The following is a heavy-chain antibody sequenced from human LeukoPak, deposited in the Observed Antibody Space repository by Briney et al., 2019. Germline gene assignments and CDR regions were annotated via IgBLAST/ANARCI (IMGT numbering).Heavy chain of an antibody. CDR2: IRFDGSNN. V-gene: IGHV3-30*02. Sequence: GGSLRLSCAASGFIFSDYGMHWVRQAPGKGLEWVASIRFDGSNNYYAGSVKGRFTISRDNAKNTLYLQMNSLRAEDTAVYYCAALDHGHDYWGQGTLVTVSS. CDR1: GFIFSDYG. CDR3: AALDHGHDY. J-gene: IGHJ4*02.